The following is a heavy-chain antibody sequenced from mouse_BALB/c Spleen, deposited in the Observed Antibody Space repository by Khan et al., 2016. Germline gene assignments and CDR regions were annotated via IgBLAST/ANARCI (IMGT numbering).Heavy chain of an antibody. CDR2: IHPGSGGT. CDR1: GYTFTDYE. V-gene: IGHV1-15*01. CDR3: TGRRPYYYGSYFDV. J-gene: IGHJ1*01. Sequence: QVQLQQSGAELVRPGASVKLSCKALGYTFTDYEMHWVKQTPAHGLEWIGAIHPGSGGTAYNQKFKGKATLTADKSSSPANMKLSSLPSEDSAVNYCTGRRPYYYGSYFDVWGAGTTVTVSS. D-gene: IGHD1-1*01.